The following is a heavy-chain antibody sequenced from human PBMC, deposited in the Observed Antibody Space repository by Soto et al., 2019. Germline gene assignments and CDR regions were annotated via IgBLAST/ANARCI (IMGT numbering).Heavy chain of an antibody. J-gene: IGHJ4*02. Sequence: SVKVCCKASGGTFSSYAISWVRQAPGQGLEWMGGIIPIFGTANYAQKFQGRVTITADESTSTAYMELSSLRSEDTAVYYCARDGEYCISTSCYASDYWGQGALVTVSS. CDR1: GGTFSSYA. V-gene: IGHV1-69*13. CDR2: IIPIFGTA. D-gene: IGHD2-2*01. CDR3: ARDGEYCISTSCYASDY.